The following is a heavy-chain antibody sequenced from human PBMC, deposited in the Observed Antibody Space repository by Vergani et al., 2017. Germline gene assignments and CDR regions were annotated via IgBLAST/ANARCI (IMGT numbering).Heavy chain of an antibody. Sequence: EVQLLESGGGLVQPGGSLRLSCAASGFTFSSYAMSWVRQAPGKGLEWVSAISGSGGSTYYADSVKGRFTISRDNSKNTLYLQMNSLRAEDTAVYYCARDYKNWNYANDAFDIWGQGTMVTVSS. J-gene: IGHJ3*02. CDR2: ISGSGGST. D-gene: IGHD1-7*01. CDR1: GFTFSSYA. CDR3: ARDYKNWNYANDAFDI. V-gene: IGHV3-23*01.